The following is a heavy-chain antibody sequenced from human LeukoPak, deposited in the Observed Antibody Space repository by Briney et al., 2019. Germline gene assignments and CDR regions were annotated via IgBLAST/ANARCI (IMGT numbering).Heavy chain of an antibody. J-gene: IGHJ4*02. CDR3: ANLWDMGY. V-gene: IGHV3-7*01. CDR1: GFTFSDYW. Sequence: GESLRLSCAASGFTFSDYWMAWVRQAPGKGLEWVANIKQDGSHSYYVDSVRGRFTISRDNAKSSLFLQMNSLRVEDTAVYYCANLWDMGYWGQGTLVTVSS. D-gene: IGHD2-15*01. CDR2: IKQDGSHS.